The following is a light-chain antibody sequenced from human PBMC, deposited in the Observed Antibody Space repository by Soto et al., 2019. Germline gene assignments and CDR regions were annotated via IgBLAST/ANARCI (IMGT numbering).Light chain of an antibody. Sequence: ERVRTPSPATLSVSPGERATLSCRASQSVSSNLAWYQQKPGQAPRLLIYGASTRATGIPARFSGSGSGTEFTLTICSLQSEDFAVYYCQPYNNWWTFGQGTKVDI. J-gene: IGKJ1*01. CDR2: GAS. CDR3: QPYNNWWT. V-gene: IGKV3-15*01. CDR1: QSVSSN.